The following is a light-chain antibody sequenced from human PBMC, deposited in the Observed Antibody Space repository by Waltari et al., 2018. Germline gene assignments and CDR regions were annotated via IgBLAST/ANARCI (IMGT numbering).Light chain of an antibody. J-gene: IGLJ2*01. CDR3: NSRDSSGNHLV. CDR2: GKN. CDR1: RPRSYY. Sequence: SSELTPDPAVSVALGQTVRITCQGDRPRSYYASWYQQKPGQAAVLVIDGKNNRPSGIPDRFSGSSSGNTASLTITGAQAEDEADYYCNSRDSSGNHLVFGGGTKLTVL. V-gene: IGLV3-19*01.